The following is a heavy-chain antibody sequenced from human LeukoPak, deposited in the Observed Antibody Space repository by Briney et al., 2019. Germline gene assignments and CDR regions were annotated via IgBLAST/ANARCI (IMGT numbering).Heavy chain of an antibody. Sequence: GGSLRLSCAASGFTFSSYGMHWVRQAPGKGLEWVAVISYDGSNKYYADSVKGRFTISRDNSKNTLYLQMNSLRAEDTAVYYCAKVPGYYYGSGALDYWGQGTLVTVSS. CDR2: ISYDGSNK. D-gene: IGHD3-10*01. CDR1: GFTFSSYG. CDR3: AKVPGYYYGSGALDY. V-gene: IGHV3-30*18. J-gene: IGHJ4*02.